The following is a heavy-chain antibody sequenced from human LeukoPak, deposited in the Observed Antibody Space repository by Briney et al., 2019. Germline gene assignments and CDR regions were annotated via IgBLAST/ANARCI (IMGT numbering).Heavy chain of an antibody. CDR2: ITSGSGFK. V-gene: IGHV3-21*01. J-gene: IGHJ4*02. CDR1: GFTFSSYT. CDR3: ARVAGESRDY. Sequence: GGSLRLSCAASGFTFSSYTMNWVRQAPGKGLEWVSSITSGSGFKFHADSVKGRFTISRDNAKSSLYLQMNSLRAEDTAVYYCARVAGESRDYWGQGTLVTVSS.